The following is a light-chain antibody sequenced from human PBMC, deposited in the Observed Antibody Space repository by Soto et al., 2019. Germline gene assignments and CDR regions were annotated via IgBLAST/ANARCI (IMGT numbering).Light chain of an antibody. CDR1: GSDVGDSSH. Sequence: QSALTQPRSVSGSPGQSVTISCTATGSDVGDSSHVSWYQLHPGKAPKLMIYEVNNRPSGVPDRVSGSKSGSTASLTISGLQAEDEAEYYCCLSPGSLTWLFGGGTKLTVL. CDR3: CLSPGSLTWL. CDR2: EVN. V-gene: IGLV2-11*01. J-gene: IGLJ3*02.